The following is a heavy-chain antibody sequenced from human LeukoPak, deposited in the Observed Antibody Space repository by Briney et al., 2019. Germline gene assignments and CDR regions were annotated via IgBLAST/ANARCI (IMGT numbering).Heavy chain of an antibody. J-gene: IGHJ6*03. Sequence: PSETLSLTCTVSGGSISSYYWSWIRQSPGKGLEWNGYIYNSGSTNYNPSLKSRVTISVDTSKNQFSLKLSSVTAADTAVYYCARTHYLRFLEDYYYYYLDVWGKGTTVTVSS. CDR2: IYNSGST. V-gene: IGHV4-59*08. D-gene: IGHD3-3*01. CDR1: GGSISSYY. CDR3: ARTHYLRFLEDYYYYYLDV.